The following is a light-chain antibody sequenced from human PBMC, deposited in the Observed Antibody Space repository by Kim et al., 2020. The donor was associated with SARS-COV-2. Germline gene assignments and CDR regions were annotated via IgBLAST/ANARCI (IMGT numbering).Light chain of an antibody. V-gene: IGKV3-20*01. CDR3: QQYGRSPFT. J-gene: IGKJ3*01. CDR2: GAS. CDR1: QSVSSNS. Sequence: EVVLTQSPGTLSLSPGERGTLSCRASQSVSSNSLAWYQQKPGQAPRLLVYGASNRAIGIPDRFNGSGSGTDFTLTIGRLEPEDFAIYYCQQYGRSPFTFGPGTKLEI.